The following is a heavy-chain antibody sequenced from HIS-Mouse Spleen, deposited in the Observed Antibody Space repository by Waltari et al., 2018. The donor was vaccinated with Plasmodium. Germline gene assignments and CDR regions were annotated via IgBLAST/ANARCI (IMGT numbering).Heavy chain of an antibody. CDR3: ARGRRIVVVTAPRGFFDY. Sequence: QVQLQQWGAGLLKPSETLSLTCAVYGGSFSGYYWSWIRQPPGKGLEWIGEIKHRGSTNYTPSLKSRVTISVDPSKNQFSLKLSSVTAADTAVYYCARGRRIVVVTAPRGFFDYWGQGTLVTVSS. J-gene: IGHJ4*02. V-gene: IGHV4-34*01. D-gene: IGHD2-21*02. CDR2: IKHRGST. CDR1: GGSFSGYY.